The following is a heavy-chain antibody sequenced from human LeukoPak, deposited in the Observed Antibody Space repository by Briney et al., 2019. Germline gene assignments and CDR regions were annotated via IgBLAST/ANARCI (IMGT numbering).Heavy chain of an antibody. J-gene: IGHJ6*03. V-gene: IGHV4-38-2*01. CDR3: ARTLGVPDNYYYYMDV. Sequence: TSSETLSLTCSVSGYSISSGYYWGWIRQPPGKGLECIGNMFHSGSTYYNPSLKSRVTISVDTSKNQLSLKLSSVTAADTAVYCCARTLGVPDNYYYYMDVWGKGTTVTVSS. D-gene: IGHD3-3*01. CDR1: GYSISSGYY. CDR2: MFHSGST.